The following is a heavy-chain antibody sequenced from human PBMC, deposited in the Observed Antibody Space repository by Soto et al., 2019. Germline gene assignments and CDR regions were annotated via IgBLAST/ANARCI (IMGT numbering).Heavy chain of an antibody. Sequence: GESLKISCKGSGYSFTSYWISWVRQMPGKGLEWMGRTDPSDSYTNYSPSFQGHVTISADKSISTAYLQWSSLKASDTAMYYGARLYYYGSGSPNGLDYWGQGTLVTVAS. CDR1: GYSFTSYW. CDR2: TDPSDSYT. V-gene: IGHV5-10-1*01. J-gene: IGHJ4*02. D-gene: IGHD3-10*01. CDR3: ARLYYYGSGSPNGLDY.